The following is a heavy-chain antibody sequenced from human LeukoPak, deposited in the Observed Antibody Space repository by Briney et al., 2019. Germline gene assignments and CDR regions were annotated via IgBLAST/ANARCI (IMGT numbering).Heavy chain of an antibody. V-gene: IGHV4-59*01. CDR2: IYYTNT. CDR1: GGSINSYY. J-gene: IGHJ6*02. D-gene: IGHD6-13*01. CDR3: ARDKSIAVAGTLIIYYYGMDV. Sequence: SETLSLTCTVSGGSINSYYWSWIRQPPGKGLEWIGYIYYTNTNYNPSLRSRVTISVDTSKNQFSLKLSSVTAADTAVYYCARDKSIAVAGTLIIYYYGMDVWGQGTTVTVSS.